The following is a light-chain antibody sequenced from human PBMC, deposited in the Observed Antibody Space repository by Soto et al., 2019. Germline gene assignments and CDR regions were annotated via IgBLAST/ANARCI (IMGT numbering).Light chain of an antibody. J-gene: IGLJ1*01. Sequence: QAVVAQSSSASASLGSSVKLTCTLSSGHSTYIIAWHQQQPGKAPRYLMNLEGSGSYNKGSGVPDRFSGSSSGADRYLTISNLQFEDEADYYCETWDTNTRVFGTGTKVTVL. V-gene: IGLV4-60*02. CDR1: SGHSTYI. CDR3: ETWDTNTRV. CDR2: LEGSGSY.